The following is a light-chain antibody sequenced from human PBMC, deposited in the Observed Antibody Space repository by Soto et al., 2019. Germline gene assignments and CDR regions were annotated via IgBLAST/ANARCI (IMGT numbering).Light chain of an antibody. V-gene: IGKV3-20*01. CDR2: GAS. J-gene: IGKJ1*01. CDR3: QHYGSSWT. Sequence: EIVLTQSPGTLSLSPGERATLSCRASQSVSSSYLAWYQQKAGQAPRLLIYGASNRATGISDRFSGSGSGTDFILTISRLEPEDFAVYYCQHYGSSWTFGQGTKVEIK. CDR1: QSVSSSY.